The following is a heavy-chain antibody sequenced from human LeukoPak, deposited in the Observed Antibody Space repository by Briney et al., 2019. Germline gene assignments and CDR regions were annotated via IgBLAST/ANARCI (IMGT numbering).Heavy chain of an antibody. CDR1: GYTFTSYG. CDR3: ARIDYGDYLGDY. CDR2: ISAYNGNT. V-gene: IGHV1-18*04. Sequence: ASVKVSCKASGYTFTSYGISWVRQAPGQGLKWMGWISAYNGNTNYAQKLQGRVTMTTDTSTSTAYMELRSLRSDDTAVYYCARIDYGDYLGDYWGQGTLVTVSS. J-gene: IGHJ4*02. D-gene: IGHD4-17*01.